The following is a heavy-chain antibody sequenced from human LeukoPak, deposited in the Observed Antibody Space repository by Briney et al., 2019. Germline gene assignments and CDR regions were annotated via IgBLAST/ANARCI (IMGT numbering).Heavy chain of an antibody. J-gene: IGHJ4*02. CDR1: GYTFTGYY. CDR3: ARDLNSYGYSYDS. V-gene: IGHV1-2*02. CDR2: INANSGDT. D-gene: IGHD5-18*01. Sequence: ASVKVSCKASGYTFTGYYLHWVRQAPGQGLEWMGWINANSGDTNYAQKFQGGVTMTRDKSTSTVYMELRGLRFEDTAMYYCARDLNSYGYSYDSWGQGTLVTVSS.